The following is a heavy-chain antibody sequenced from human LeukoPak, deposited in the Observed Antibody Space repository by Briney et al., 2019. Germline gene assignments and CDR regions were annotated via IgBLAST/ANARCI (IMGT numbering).Heavy chain of an antibody. CDR2: IYYSGST. CDR3: ARDTANWGFRATDY. CDR1: GGSISSSSYY. D-gene: IGHD7-27*01. V-gene: IGHV4-39*07. Sequence: SGTLSLTCTVSGGSISSSSYYWGWIRQPPGKGLEWIGSIYYSGSTYYNPSLKSRVTISVDASKNQFSLKLSSVTAADTAVYYCARDTANWGFRATDYWGQGTLVTVSS. J-gene: IGHJ4*02.